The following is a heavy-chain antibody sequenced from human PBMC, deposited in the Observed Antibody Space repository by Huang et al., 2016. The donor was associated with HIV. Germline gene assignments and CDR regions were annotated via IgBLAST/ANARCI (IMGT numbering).Heavy chain of an antibody. J-gene: IGHJ4*02. V-gene: IGHV4-39*02. D-gene: IGHD3-10*01. CDR1: GGSIRSDNYY. CDR3: ARLPGSITMIQGVITDPY. Sequence: QLQLQESGPGLVKPSETLSLTCTVSGGSIRSDNYYWGWIRQPPGKRLGCLGSSYYMGSTYSNPSLRRRVTITVDTSKNDFSLRMRSVTAADTAVYYCARLPGSITMIQGVITDPYWGQGTLVTVSS. CDR2: SYYMGST.